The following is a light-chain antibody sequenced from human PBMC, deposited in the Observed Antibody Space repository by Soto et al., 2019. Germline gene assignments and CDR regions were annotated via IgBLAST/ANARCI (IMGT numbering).Light chain of an antibody. Sequence: QSALTQPASVSGSPGQSITISCTGTSSDVGGYNYVSWFQQHPGKAPKLMLYDVTKRSSGVSNRFSGSKSGITASLTISGLQAEDDANYYCSSYTASCPLVFGGGTKLTVL. CDR1: SSDVGGYNY. CDR3: SSYTASCPLV. V-gene: IGLV2-14*01. J-gene: IGLJ2*01. CDR2: DVT.